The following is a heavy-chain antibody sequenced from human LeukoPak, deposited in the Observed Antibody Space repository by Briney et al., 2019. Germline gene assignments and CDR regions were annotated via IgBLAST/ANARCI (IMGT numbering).Heavy chain of an antibody. J-gene: IGHJ4*02. CDR1: GFTFSNFA. V-gene: IGHV3-23*01. CDR3: AKGGGWLYYFDY. Sequence: GGSLRLSCAASGFTFSNFAMNWVRQAPGKGLEWVSAISASGDRTYYADSVKGRFTISRDNSKNTVYLQMNSLRAEDTAVYYCAKGGGWLYYFDYWGQGTLVTVSS. CDR2: ISASGDRT. D-gene: IGHD6-19*01.